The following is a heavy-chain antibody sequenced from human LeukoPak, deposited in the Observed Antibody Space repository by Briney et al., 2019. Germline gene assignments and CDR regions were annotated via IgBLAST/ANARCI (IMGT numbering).Heavy chain of an antibody. CDR1: GYTFSCYA. CDR2: INAGNANT. D-gene: IGHD2-2*01. CDR3: ARGYCSSISCQYYFDY. V-gene: IGHV1-3*01. J-gene: IGHJ4*02. Sequence: ASVTVSCQTSGYTFSCYAIHWARQAPGHRLEWMGWINAGNANTKYSQKFQGRVTSNRDTSASTAYMELSSLRSEDTAVYYCARGYCSSISCQYYFDYWGQGTLVTVSS.